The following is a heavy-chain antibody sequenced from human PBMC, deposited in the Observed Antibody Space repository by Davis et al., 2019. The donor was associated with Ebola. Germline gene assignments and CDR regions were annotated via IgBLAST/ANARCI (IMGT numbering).Heavy chain of an antibody. V-gene: IGHV3-49*03. CDR2: IRSKAYGGTT. CDR3: TRCLVAAAGTVDY. J-gene: IGHJ4*02. Sequence: GGSLRLSCAASGFTFSSYAMSWFRQAPGKGLEWVGFIRSKAYGGTTEYAASVKGRFTISRDDSKSIAYLQMNSLKTEDTAVYYCTRCLVAAAGTVDYWGQGTLVTVSS. CDR1: GFTFSSYA. D-gene: IGHD6-13*01.